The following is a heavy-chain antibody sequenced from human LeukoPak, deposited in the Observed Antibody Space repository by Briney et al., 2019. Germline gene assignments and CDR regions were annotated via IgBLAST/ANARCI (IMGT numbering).Heavy chain of an antibody. J-gene: IGHJ4*02. CDR2: INHSGST. Sequence: SETLSLTCAVYGGSFSGYYWSWIRQPPGKGLEWIGEINHSGSTNYNPSLKSRVTISVDTSKNQFSLKLSSVTAADTAVYYCARRYSGSCYSKYYFDYWGQGTLVTVSS. V-gene: IGHV4-34*01. CDR3: ARRYSGSCYSKYYFDY. CDR1: GGSFSGYY. D-gene: IGHD1-26*01.